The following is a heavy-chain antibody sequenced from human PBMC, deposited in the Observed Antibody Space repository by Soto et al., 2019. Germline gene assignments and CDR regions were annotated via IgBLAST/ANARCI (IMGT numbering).Heavy chain of an antibody. J-gene: IGHJ6*03. CDR1: GFTFSSYW. V-gene: IGHV3-74*01. CDR2: INGDGSST. Sequence: GGSLRLSCAASGFTFSSYWMHWVRQAPGKGLVWVSRINGDGSSTSYADSVKGRFTLSRDNAMNTLYLQMNSLRAEDTAVYYCTRDAYYDFWSGYSGYYYYYMDVWGKGTTVTVSS. CDR3: TRDAYYDFWSGYSGYYYYYMDV. D-gene: IGHD3-3*01.